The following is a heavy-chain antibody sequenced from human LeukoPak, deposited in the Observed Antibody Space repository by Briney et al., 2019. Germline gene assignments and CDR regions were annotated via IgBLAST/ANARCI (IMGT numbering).Heavy chain of an antibody. J-gene: IGHJ4*02. D-gene: IGHD6-13*01. CDR1: GGSLSGYY. CDR3: ARVAPGIAAPDY. Sequence: SETLSLTCAVYGGSLSGYYWSWLRQPPGKGLEWIGEINHSGSTNYNPSLKSRVTISVDTSKNQFSLKLSSVSAADTAVYYCARVAPGIAAPDYWGQGTLVTVSS. V-gene: IGHV4-34*01. CDR2: INHSGST.